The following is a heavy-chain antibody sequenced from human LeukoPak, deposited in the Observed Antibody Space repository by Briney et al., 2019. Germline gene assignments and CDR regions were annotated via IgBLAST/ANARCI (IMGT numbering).Heavy chain of an antibody. J-gene: IGHJ4*02. Sequence: PSETLSLTCTVSGGSISSSSYYWGWIRQPPGKGLEWIGSIYYSGSTYYNPSLKSRVTISVDTSKNQFSLKLSSVTAADTAVHYCARFSLSGDIVVVPAAMGYYFDYWGQGTLVTVSS. D-gene: IGHD2-2*01. CDR3: ARFSLSGDIVVVPAAMGYYFDY. CDR1: GGSISSSSYY. CDR2: IYYSGST. V-gene: IGHV4-39*07.